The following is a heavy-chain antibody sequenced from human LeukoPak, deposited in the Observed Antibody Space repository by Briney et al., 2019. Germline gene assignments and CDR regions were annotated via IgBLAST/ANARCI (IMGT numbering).Heavy chain of an antibody. V-gene: IGHV1-2*02. J-gene: IGHJ5*02. Sequence: GASVKVSCKASGYTFTGYYMHWVRQAPGQGLEWMGWINPNSGGTNYAQKFQGRVTMTRDTSISTAYMELSRLRSDDTAVYYRARCDDYGEQNWFDPWGQGTLVTVSS. CDR1: GYTFTGYY. CDR3: ARCDDYGEQNWFDP. D-gene: IGHD4/OR15-4a*01. CDR2: INPNSGGT.